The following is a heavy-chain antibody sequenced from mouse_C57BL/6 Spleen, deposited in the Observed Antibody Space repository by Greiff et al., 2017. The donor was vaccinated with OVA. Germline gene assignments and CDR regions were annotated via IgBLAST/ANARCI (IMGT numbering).Heavy chain of an antibody. CDR3: ARYGDLKGRSGFAY. D-gene: IGHD1-1*01. V-gene: IGHV1-50*01. CDR1: GYTFTSYW. J-gene: IGHJ3*01. CDR2: IDPYDSYT. Sequence: QVQLQQPGAELVKPGASVKLSCKASGYTFTSYWMQWVKQRPGQGLEWIGDIDPYDSYTNYNQKFKGKATLTVDTSSSTAYMQLSSLTSENSAVYYWARYGDLKGRSGFAYWGQGTLVTVSA.